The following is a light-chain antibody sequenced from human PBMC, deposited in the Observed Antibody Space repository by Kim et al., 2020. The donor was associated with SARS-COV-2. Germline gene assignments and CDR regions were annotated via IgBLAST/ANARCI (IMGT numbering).Light chain of an antibody. J-gene: IGLJ3*02. Sequence: GQSITISCTGTNNDVGVYNYVSWYQQHPGQVPKLIIYDVSKRPSGVSNRFSGSKSGNTASLTISGLQADDEADYYCNSYTTSTTLVFGGGTKLTVL. CDR3: NSYTTSTTLV. CDR1: NNDVGVYNY. CDR2: DVS. V-gene: IGLV2-14*03.